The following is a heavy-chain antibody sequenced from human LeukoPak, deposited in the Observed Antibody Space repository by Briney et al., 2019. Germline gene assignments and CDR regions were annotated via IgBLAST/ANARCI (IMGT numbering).Heavy chain of an antibody. D-gene: IGHD3-22*01. CDR2: IYYSRST. Sequence: NPSETLSLTCTVSGGSISSHYWSWIRQPPGKGLEWIGYIYYSRSTNYNSSLKSRVTISVDTSKNQFSLKLSSVTAVDTAVYYCARVGYYDSTDAFDIWGQGTMVTVSS. CDR3: ARVGYYDSTDAFDI. J-gene: IGHJ3*02. V-gene: IGHV4-59*11. CDR1: GGSISSHY.